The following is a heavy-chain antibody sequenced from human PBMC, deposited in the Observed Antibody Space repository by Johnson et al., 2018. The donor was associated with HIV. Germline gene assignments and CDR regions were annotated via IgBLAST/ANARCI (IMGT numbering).Heavy chain of an antibody. CDR1: GFTFSSYG. Sequence: QMQLVESGGGVVQPGGSLRLSCAASGFTFSSYGMHWVRQAPGKGLEGVAFIRYAGSNKYYADSVKGRFTISRDTSKNTLYLQMNSLRAEDTAVYYCAKDTVSGSYYDAFDIWGQGTMVTVSS. D-gene: IGHD1-26*01. CDR3: AKDTVSGSYYDAFDI. CDR2: IRYAGSNK. V-gene: IGHV3-30*02. J-gene: IGHJ3*02.